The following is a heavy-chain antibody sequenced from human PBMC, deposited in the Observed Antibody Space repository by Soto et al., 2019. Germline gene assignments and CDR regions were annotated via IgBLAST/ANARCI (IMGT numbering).Heavy chain of an antibody. J-gene: IGHJ5*02. CDR1: GGSISSYY. Sequence: SETLSLTCTVSGGSISSYYWSWIRQPPGKGLEWIGYIYYSGSTNYNPSLKSRVTISVDTSKNQFSLKLSSVTAADTAVYYCARDGYSYGPWLNWFDPWGQGTLVTAPQ. D-gene: IGHD5-18*01. CDR2: IYYSGST. V-gene: IGHV4-59*01. CDR3: ARDGYSYGPWLNWFDP.